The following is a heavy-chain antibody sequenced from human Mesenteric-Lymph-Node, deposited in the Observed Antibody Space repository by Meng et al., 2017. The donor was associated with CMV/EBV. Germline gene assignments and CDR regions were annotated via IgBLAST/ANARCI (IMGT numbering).Heavy chain of an antibody. D-gene: IGHD7-27*01. V-gene: IGHV4-59*04. J-gene: IGHJ4*02. CDR1: GGSINNSY. Sequence: SETLSLTCTISGGSINNSYWSWIRQPPGKGLEWLGSIWQSSSTYYNPSLKSRVTLSVDTSKNQFSLKLSFVTAADTAVYYCARIGITGDEGDYWGQGTLVTVSS. CDR2: IWQSSST. CDR3: ARIGITGDEGDY.